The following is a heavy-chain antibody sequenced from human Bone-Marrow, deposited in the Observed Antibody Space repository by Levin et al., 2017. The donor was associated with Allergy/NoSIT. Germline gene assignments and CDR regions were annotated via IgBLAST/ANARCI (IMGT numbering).Heavy chain of an antibody. Sequence: GESLKISCAATASHGMHWVRQSPGKGPEWVAVISYDGTRKSYADSVKGRFSISRDNSKNMVFPQMNSLRAEDTAIYYCATYSSLSGDSEDHSYGLDVWGQGTTVTVSS. CDR2: ISYDGTRK. D-gene: IGHD7-27*01. J-gene: IGHJ6*02. V-gene: IGHV3-30*03. CDR1: ASHG. CDR3: ATYSSLSGDSEDHSYGLDV.